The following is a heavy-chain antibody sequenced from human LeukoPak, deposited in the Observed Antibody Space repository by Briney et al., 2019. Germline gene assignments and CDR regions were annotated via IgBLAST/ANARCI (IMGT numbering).Heavy chain of an antibody. CDR1: GYTFTSYY. D-gene: IGHD5-18*01. CDR3: ARDGTYSYDSGDY. V-gene: IGHV1-2*02. CDR2: INPHSGDT. Sequence: ASVKVSCKASGYTFTSYYMHWVRQAPGQGLEWMGWINPHSGDTNYAQKFQGRVTMTRDTSISTVYMELSSLRSDDTAVYYCARDGTYSYDSGDYRGQGTLVTVSS. J-gene: IGHJ4*02.